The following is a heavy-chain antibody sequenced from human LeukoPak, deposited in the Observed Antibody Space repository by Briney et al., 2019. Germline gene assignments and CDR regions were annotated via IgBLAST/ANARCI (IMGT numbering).Heavy chain of an antibody. CDR2: IYYSGST. D-gene: IGHD2-15*01. J-gene: IGHJ4*02. Sequence: PSETLSLTCTVSGGSISSSSYYWGWIRQPPGKGLEWIGSIYYSGSTYYNPSLKSRVTISVDTSKNQFSLKLSSVTAADTAVYYCARARRGVVVVVAPYYFDYWGQGTLVTVSS. CDR1: GGSISSSSYY. CDR3: ARARRGVVVVVAPYYFDY. V-gene: IGHV4-39*07.